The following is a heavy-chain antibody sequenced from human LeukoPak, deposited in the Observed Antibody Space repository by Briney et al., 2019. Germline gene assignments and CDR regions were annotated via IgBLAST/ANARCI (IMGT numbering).Heavy chain of an antibody. J-gene: IGHJ4*02. CDR1: GYSISSGYY. D-gene: IGHD5-24*01. Sequence: PSETLSLTCIVSGYSISSGYYWGWIRQPPGKGLEWIGSIYHSGSTYYSPFLKSRVTISVDTSKNQFSLKLSSVTAADTAVYYCARDYDGYKPRNVFDYWGQGTLVTVSS. CDR2: IYHSGST. CDR3: ARDYDGYKPRNVFDY. V-gene: IGHV4-38-2*02.